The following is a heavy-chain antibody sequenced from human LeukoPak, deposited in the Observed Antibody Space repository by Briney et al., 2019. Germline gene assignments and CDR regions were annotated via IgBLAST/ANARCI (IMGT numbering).Heavy chain of an antibody. CDR3: ATRPGGSTWYGVFDY. CDR2: IYSGGST. CDR1: GDSLSSHY. Sequence: SETLSLTCTVSGDSLSSHYWSWIRQPPGKGMEWIGYIYSGGSTNYNPSLKSRVTMSVDTSKNQFSLTLTSVTAADTALYFCATRPGGSTWYGVFDYWSPGTLVTVS. D-gene: IGHD6-13*01. J-gene: IGHJ4*02. V-gene: IGHV4-59*11.